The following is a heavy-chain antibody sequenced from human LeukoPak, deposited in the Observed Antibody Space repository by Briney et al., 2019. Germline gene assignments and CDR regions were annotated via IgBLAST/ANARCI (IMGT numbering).Heavy chain of an antibody. V-gene: IGHV3-30-3*01. Sequence: PGGSLRLSCAASGFTFSSYAMHWVRQAPGKGLEWVAVISYDGSNKYYADSVKGRFTISRDNSKNTLYLQMNSLRAEDTAVYYCARDRKIVGEPSLGYWGQGTLVTVSS. CDR2: ISYDGSNK. CDR1: GFTFSSYA. J-gene: IGHJ4*02. CDR3: ARDRKIVGEPSLGY. D-gene: IGHD1-26*01.